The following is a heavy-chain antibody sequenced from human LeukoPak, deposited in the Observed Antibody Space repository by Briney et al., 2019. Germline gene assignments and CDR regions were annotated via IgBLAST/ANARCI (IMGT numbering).Heavy chain of an antibody. J-gene: IGHJ6*03. CDR2: IYYRGST. CDR1: GGSISSYY. Sequence: SETLCLTCTVSGGSISSYYWSWIRQPPGKGLEWIGYIYYRGSTNYKPSLKSRGTISVDPSQNQFSLKLSSVTAPDTAVYYCARVPQERYYYYYMDVWGKRRTATVSS. V-gene: IGHV4-59*01. CDR3: ARVPQERYYYYYMDV. D-gene: IGHD1-1*01.